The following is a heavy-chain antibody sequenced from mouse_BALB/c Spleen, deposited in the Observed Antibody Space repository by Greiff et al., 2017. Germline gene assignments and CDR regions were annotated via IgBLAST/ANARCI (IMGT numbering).Heavy chain of an antibody. J-gene: IGHJ4*01. Sequence: EVQLVESGGGLVQPGGSLKLSCAASGFTFSSYTMSWVRQTPEKRLEWVAYISNGGGSTYYPDTVKGRFTISRDNAKNTLYLQMSSLKSEDTAMYYCARLRYDYAMDYWGQGTSVTVSS. CDR1: GFTFSSYT. CDR2: ISNGGGST. D-gene: IGHD2-14*01. V-gene: IGHV5-12-2*01. CDR3: ARLRYDYAMDY.